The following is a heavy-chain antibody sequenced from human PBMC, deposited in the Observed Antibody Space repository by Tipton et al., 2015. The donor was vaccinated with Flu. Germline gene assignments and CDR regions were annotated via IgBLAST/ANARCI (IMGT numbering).Heavy chain of an antibody. CDR3: AKVIPEIVAGLDS. J-gene: IGHJ4*02. Sequence: SGFTFIRYAMSWVRQAPGKGLEWVSTITNSGRSTYYADSVKGRFTISRDYSKVYLQMNSLRAEDTAIYYCAKVIPEIVAGLDSWGQGTLVTVSS. CDR2: ITNSGRST. D-gene: IGHD6-19*01. CDR1: GFTFIRYA. V-gene: IGHV3-23*01.